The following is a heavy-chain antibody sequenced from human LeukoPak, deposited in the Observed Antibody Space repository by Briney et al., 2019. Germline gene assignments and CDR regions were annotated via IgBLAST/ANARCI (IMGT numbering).Heavy chain of an antibody. J-gene: IGHJ3*02. Sequence: KPSETLSLTCTVSGGSISSYYWSWIRQPPGKGLEWIGYIYYSGSTNYNPSLKSRVTISVDTSKIQFSLKLSSVTAADTAVYYCAILTESRAFDIWGQGTMVTVSS. D-gene: IGHD3-10*01. CDR1: GGSISSYY. V-gene: IGHV4-59*01. CDR3: AILTESRAFDI. CDR2: IYYSGST.